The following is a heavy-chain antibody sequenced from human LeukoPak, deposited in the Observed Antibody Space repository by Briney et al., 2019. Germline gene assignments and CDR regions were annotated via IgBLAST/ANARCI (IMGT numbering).Heavy chain of an antibody. CDR2: IFYSGST. J-gene: IGHJ4*02. V-gene: IGHV4-39*07. CDR1: SGSISTSNYY. D-gene: IGHD3-10*01. CDR3: ARDVYASETYYVGH. Sequence: SETLSLTCTVSSGSISTSNYYWGWIRQPPGKGLEWIGNIFYSGSTYYSPSLRSRVTISVDTARNQFSLKLSSVTAADTDVYYCARDVYASETYYVGHWGQGILVTVSS.